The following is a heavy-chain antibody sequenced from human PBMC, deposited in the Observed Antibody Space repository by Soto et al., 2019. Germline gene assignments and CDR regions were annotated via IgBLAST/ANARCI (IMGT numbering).Heavy chain of an antibody. CDR3: SRGPITNNWFDP. J-gene: IGHJ5*02. V-gene: IGHV1-3*04. CDR1: GYTFTSYA. Sequence: QVQLVQSGAEVKKPGASVKVSCKASGYTFTSYAMHWVRQAPVQRLAWMGWINTDNGNTKSSQKFQGSVTITRDTSASTAYMGLSSLRSEDTAVYYCSRGPITNNWFDPWGQGPLVTVSS. CDR2: INTDNGNT.